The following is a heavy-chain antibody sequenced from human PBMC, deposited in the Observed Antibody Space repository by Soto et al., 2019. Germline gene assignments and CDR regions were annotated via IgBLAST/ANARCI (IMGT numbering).Heavy chain of an antibody. CDR2: IYYSGST. V-gene: IGHV4-39*01. Sequence: SETLSLTCTVSGGSISSSSYYWGWIRQPPGKGLEWIGSIYYSGSTYYNPSLKSRVTISVDTSKNQFSLKLSSVTAADTAVYYCARGERITMVRGVSYTDVWGKGTSVTVSS. J-gene: IGHJ6*03. CDR3: ARGERITMVRGVSYTDV. CDR1: GGSISSSSYY. D-gene: IGHD3-10*01.